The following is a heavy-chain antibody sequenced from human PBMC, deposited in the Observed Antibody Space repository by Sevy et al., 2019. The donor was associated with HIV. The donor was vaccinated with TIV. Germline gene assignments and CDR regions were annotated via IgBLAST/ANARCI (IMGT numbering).Heavy chain of an antibody. J-gene: IGHJ4*02. D-gene: IGHD2-15*01. V-gene: IGHV3-7*02. CDR3: VRAIQLAASY. CDR1: AINIRDYW. Sequence: GGSLRLSCEASAINIRDYWMNWVRQAPGKGLEWVANINPDGSKIYYAESVKGLFTISRDSAKNSVFLQMTSLRAEDTAVYYCVRAIQLAASYWGQGMLVTVSS. CDR2: INPDGSKI.